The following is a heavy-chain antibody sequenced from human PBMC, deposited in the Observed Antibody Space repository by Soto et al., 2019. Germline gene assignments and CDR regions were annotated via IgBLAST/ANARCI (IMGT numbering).Heavy chain of an antibody. Sequence: QVQLQESGPGLVKPSETLSLTCSVSGGSISNHYWSWIRQPPGKGLEWIGYIYYNGNTNYNPSLKGRVNMSVDTSKNQNSLKLTTVTAADTAAYYCTRANWYSEYWGQGTLVTVSS. CDR2: IYYNGNT. J-gene: IGHJ4*02. CDR3: TRANWYSEY. CDR1: GGSISNHY. D-gene: IGHD7-27*01. V-gene: IGHV4-59*11.